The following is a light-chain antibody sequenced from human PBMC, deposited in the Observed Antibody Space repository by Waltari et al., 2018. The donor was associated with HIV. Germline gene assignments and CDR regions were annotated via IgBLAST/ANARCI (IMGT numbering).Light chain of an antibody. CDR3: AAWDDSLSGPRV. CDR1: SSNIGSNY. V-gene: IGLV1-47*01. CDR2: RNN. J-gene: IGLJ2*01. Sequence: QSVLTQPPSASGTPGQRVTISCSGSSSNIGSNYVYWYQQLPGTAPKPLIYRNNQRPSWVPDRFSCSKSGTSASLAISGLRSEDEADYYCAAWDDSLSGPRVFGGGTKVTVL.